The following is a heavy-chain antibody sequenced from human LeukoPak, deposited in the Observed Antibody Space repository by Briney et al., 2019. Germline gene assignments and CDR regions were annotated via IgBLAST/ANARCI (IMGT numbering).Heavy chain of an antibody. Sequence: GASVKVSCKASGYTFTGYYMHWVRQAPGQGLEWMGWINPNSGGTNYAQKFQGRVTMTRDTSISPAYMELSRLRSDDTAVYYCARDTGDGFDAFDIWGQGTMVTVSS. J-gene: IGHJ3*02. CDR2: INPNSGGT. CDR3: ARDTGDGFDAFDI. CDR1: GYTFTGYY. V-gene: IGHV1-2*02. D-gene: IGHD5-24*01.